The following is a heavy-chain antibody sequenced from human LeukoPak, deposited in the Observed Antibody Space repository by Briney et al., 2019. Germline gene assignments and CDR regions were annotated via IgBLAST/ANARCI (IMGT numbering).Heavy chain of an antibody. J-gene: IGHJ4*02. CDR1: GYTFTSYY. D-gene: IGHD5-18*01. CDR2: INPSGGST. CDR3: ARDYMRNTAMIY. V-gene: IGHV1-46*01. Sequence: EASVKVSCKASGYTFTSYYMHWVRQAPGQGLEWMGIINPSGGSTSYAQKFQGRVTMTRDMSTSTVYMELSSLRSEDTAVYYCARDYMRNTAMIYWGQGTLVTVSS.